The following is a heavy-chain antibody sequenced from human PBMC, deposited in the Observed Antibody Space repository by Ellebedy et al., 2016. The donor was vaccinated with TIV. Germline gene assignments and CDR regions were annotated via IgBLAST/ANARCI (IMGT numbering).Heavy chain of an antibody. CDR2: ISHDGTDK. D-gene: IGHD3-3*02. V-gene: IGHV3-30*03. J-gene: IGHJ4*02. Sequence: GESLKISCAASGFTFSSYDMHWVRHIPGKGLEWVAFISHDGTDKNYADSVKGRFTVSRDKSKNTLFLHMNSLRPEDTAVYSCARTFLSYSFDYWGQGTLVTVSS. CDR1: GFTFSSYD. CDR3: ARTFLSYSFDY.